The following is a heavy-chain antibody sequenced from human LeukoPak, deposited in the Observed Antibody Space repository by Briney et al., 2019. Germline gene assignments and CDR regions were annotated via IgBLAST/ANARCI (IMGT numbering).Heavy chain of an antibody. Sequence: GGSLRLSCAASGFTFDDYAMHWVRQAPGKGLEWVSGISWNSGSIGYADSVKGRFTISRDNAKNSLYLQMNSLRAEDTALYYCAKDGIAAAGIAFDIWGQGTMVTVSS. V-gene: IGHV3-9*01. J-gene: IGHJ3*02. CDR2: ISWNSGSI. CDR1: GFTFDDYA. CDR3: AKDGIAAAGIAFDI. D-gene: IGHD6-13*01.